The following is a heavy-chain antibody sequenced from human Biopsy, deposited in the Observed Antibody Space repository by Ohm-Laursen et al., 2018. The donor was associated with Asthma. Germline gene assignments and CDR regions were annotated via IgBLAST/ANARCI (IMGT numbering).Heavy chain of an antibody. CDR1: GYTFISFA. V-gene: IGHV1-3*04. CDR2: VNTGNGVT. Sequence: GASAKVSCKASGYTFISFAIHWVRQAPGQRLEWMGGVNTGNGVTKYSQKFQGRVTITRDTSASTAYMELRSLRSEDTATYYCARRYYDFLTGQVKDVFGVWGQGTMVTVSS. D-gene: IGHD3-9*01. J-gene: IGHJ3*01. CDR3: ARRYYDFLTGQVKDVFGV.